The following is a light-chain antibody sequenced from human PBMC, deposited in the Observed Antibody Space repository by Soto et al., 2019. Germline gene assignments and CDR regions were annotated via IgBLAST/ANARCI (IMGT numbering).Light chain of an antibody. CDR1: QMVKTN. Sequence: EKVMTQSPAALSVSPGEKPTPSARASQMVKTNLAWYQQKAGQAPRLLLYGASTRATGIPARFSGSASGTEFTLTISSLQSEDSAVYYCQQYNDWPLTFGGGTKVEIK. CDR2: GAS. CDR3: QQYNDWPLT. V-gene: IGKV3-15*01. J-gene: IGKJ4*01.